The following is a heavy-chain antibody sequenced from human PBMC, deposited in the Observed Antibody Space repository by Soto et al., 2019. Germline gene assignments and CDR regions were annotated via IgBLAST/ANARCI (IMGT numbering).Heavy chain of an antibody. J-gene: IGHJ2*01. CDR1: GFTFSSYA. CDR2: ISGSGGST. CDR3: AKTLYCSGGSCYSNWYFDL. Sequence: EVQLLESGGGLVQPGGSLRLSCAASGFTFSSYAMSWVRQAPGKGLEWVSAISGSGGSTYYADSVKGRFTISRDNSKNTLYLQTNRLRAEDTAVYYCAKTLYCSGGSCYSNWYFDLWGRGTLVTVSS. V-gene: IGHV3-23*01. D-gene: IGHD2-15*01.